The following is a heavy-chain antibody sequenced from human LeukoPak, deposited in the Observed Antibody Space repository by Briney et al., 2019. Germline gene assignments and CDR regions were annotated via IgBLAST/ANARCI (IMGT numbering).Heavy chain of an antibody. D-gene: IGHD2-8*01. CDR2: IKQDGSEK. CDR1: GFTFSSYW. J-gene: IGHJ4*02. Sequence: PGGSLRLSCAASGFTFSSYWMTWVRQAPGKGLEWVANIKQDGSEKYYADSVKGRFTISRDNAKNSLYLQMNSLRAEDTAVYYCARVPGRVQYATALLYWGQGTLVTVSS. V-gene: IGHV3-7*01. CDR3: ARVPGRVQYATALLY.